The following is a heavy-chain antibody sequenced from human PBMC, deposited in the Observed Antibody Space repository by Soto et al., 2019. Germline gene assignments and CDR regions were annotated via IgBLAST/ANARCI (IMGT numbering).Heavy chain of an antibody. D-gene: IGHD6-13*01. V-gene: IGHV1-18*04. Sequence: ASVKVSCKASGYTFTSYGISWVRQAPGQGLEWMGWMSAYNGNTNYAQKLQGRVTMTTDTSTSTAYMELRSLRSDATAVYYCARGGIAAAVGYYYGMDVWGQGTTVNVSS. CDR2: MSAYNGNT. J-gene: IGHJ6*01. CDR3: ARGGIAAAVGYYYGMDV. CDR1: GYTFTSYG.